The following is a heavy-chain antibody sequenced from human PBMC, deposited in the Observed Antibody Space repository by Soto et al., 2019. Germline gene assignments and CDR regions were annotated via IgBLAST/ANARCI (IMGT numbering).Heavy chain of an antibody. Sequence: EVQLVESGGGLVKPGGSLRLSCTASGFTLSSYSMNWVRQAPGKGLEWVSSISSSSGYIYYADSVKGRFTISRDNAKNSLYLRMNSLRAEDTAVYYCAKATGDYYDARGADYWGQGTLVTVSS. CDR2: ISSSSGYI. CDR1: GFTLSSYS. CDR3: AKATGDYYDARGADY. V-gene: IGHV3-21*01. D-gene: IGHD3-16*01. J-gene: IGHJ4*02.